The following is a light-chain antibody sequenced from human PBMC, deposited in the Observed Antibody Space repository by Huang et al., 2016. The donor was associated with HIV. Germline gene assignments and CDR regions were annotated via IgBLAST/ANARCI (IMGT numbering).Light chain of an antibody. V-gene: IGKV3-20*01. CDR1: QSVITNY. CDR2: GSS. CDR3: QQYGTSPIT. Sequence: EIVLTQSPGTLSLSPGERATLSCRASQSVITNYLAWYQVKPGQAPRLLIYGSSNRASGVPDRISGSGSGTDFTLTISRLEPEDFAVFYCQQYGTSPITFGQGTRLEIK. J-gene: IGKJ5*01.